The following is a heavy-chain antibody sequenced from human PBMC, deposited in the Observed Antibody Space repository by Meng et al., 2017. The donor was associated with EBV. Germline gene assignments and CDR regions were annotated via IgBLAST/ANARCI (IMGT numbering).Heavy chain of an antibody. J-gene: IGHJ4*02. CDR3: AHIIAARPFDY. V-gene: IGHV2-5*02. CDR2: IYWDDDK. Sequence: QLTLKESVSTLLKPTQTLTPACPVSVCSLSTRGVGVGWIRQPPGKALEWLALIYWDDDKRYSPSLKSRLTITKDTSKNQVVLTMTNMDPVDAATYYCAHIIAARPFDYWGQGTLVTVSS. D-gene: IGHD6-6*01. CDR1: VCSLSTRGVG.